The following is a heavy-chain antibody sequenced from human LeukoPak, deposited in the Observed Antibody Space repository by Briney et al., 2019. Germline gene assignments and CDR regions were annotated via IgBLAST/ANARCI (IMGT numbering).Heavy chain of an antibody. V-gene: IGHV1-2*02. CDR3: ARVGFDSPRSSITVVRGVIRPNAFDL. J-gene: IGHJ3*01. D-gene: IGHD3-10*01. Sequence: ASVKVSCKASGYTFTVYYMHWVRQAPGQGLEWMGRINPNSGDTKYAQNFQGRVTMTSDTSIDTAYMDLSRLKSDDTAVYYCARVGFDSPRSSITVVRGVIRPNAFDLWGQGTMVTVSS. CDR1: GYTFTVYY. CDR2: INPNSGDT.